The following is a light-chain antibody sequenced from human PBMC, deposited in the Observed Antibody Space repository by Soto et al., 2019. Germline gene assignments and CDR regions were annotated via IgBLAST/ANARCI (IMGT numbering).Light chain of an antibody. J-gene: IGKJ1*01. CDR1: QSVSRW. CDR3: QQYDRFPWT. CDR2: SAS. Sequence: DIQMTQSPSTLSASLGDRVTITCRASQSVSRWLAWFQQKPGKAPHLLIYSASTLERGVPSRFSGTASGTQFTRTINSLQPDDFAAYSCQQYDRFPWTFGQGTKVEMK. V-gene: IGKV1-5*03.